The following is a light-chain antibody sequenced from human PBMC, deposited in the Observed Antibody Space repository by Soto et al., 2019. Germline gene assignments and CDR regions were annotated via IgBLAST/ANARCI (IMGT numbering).Light chain of an antibody. CDR1: QGISSY. CDR3: QEHSRLPRT. V-gene: IGKV1D-8*01. Sequence: NQSPKLLSASTGPRHTINCRMSQGISSYLAWYQQKPGKAPELLIYAASTLQSGVPSRFSGSGSGTDFTLTISCLQSEDFATYYCQEHSRLPRTFAQGTRVDIK. CDR2: AAS. J-gene: IGKJ5*01.